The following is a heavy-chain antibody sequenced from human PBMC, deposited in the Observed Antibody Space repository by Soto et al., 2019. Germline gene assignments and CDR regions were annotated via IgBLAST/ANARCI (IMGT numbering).Heavy chain of an antibody. V-gene: IGHV4-39*01. D-gene: IGHD3-10*01. J-gene: IGHJ6*02. CDR3: ARDYYGSGSYYNGYYYYGMDV. CDR1: SGSISSSIHT. Sequence: SETLSLTCSVSSGSISSSIHTWGWIRQPPGKGLEWIANIYYSGTTYYNPSLKSRVTISVDTSKNQFSLKLSSVTAADTAVYYCARDYYGSGSYYNGYYYYGMDVWAQGTTVTVSS. CDR2: IYYSGTT.